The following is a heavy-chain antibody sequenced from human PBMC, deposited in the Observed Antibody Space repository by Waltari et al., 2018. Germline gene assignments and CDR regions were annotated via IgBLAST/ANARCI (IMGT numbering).Heavy chain of an antibody. CDR3: ARDPFPRITMTEGVLPR. D-gene: IGHD3-22*01. J-gene: IGHJ4*02. Sequence: EVQLVESGGGLVQPGGSLRLSCAASGFTFSSYWMSWVRQAPGKGLEWVANIKKDGSEKNYVDSVKGRFTISRDNAKKSLYLHMNSLRAEDTAIYYCARDPFPRITMTEGVLPRWGQGTLVTVSS. CDR1: GFTFSSYW. CDR2: IKKDGSEK. V-gene: IGHV3-7*01.